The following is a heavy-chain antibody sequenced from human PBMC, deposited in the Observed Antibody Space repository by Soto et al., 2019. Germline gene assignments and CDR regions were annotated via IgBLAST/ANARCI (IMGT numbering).Heavy chain of an antibody. Sequence: SETLSLTCTVSGGSISSGDYYWSWIRQPPGKGLEWIGYIYYSGSTKYNPSLKSRVTISVDTSKKQFSLKLSSVTAADTAVYYCARGAPVEMATSFAYWGQGTLVTVSS. V-gene: IGHV4-61*08. J-gene: IGHJ4*02. CDR1: GGSISSGDYY. D-gene: IGHD5-12*01. CDR2: IYYSGST. CDR3: ARGAPVEMATSFAY.